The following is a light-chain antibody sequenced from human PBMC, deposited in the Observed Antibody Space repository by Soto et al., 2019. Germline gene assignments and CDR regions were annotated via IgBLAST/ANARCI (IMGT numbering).Light chain of an antibody. J-gene: IGLJ1*01. CDR2: DVS. Sequence: ALTQPASVSGSPGQSITISCTGTSSDVGAYNYVSWYQQHPGKAPKLIIYDVSNRPSGISTRFSGSKSGNTASLTISGLQAEDEADYHCSSYTTSTTYVFGTATKLTVL. CDR1: SSDVGAYNY. V-gene: IGLV2-14*03. CDR3: SSYTTSTTYV.